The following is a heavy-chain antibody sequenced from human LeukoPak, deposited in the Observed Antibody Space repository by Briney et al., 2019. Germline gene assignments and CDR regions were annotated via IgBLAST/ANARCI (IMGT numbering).Heavy chain of an antibody. J-gene: IGHJ4*02. CDR3: ARDYCSSTSCYRKYYYGSGSYLFGYFDY. CDR2: ISYDGSNK. D-gene: IGHD3-10*01. CDR1: GFTFSSYA. Sequence: GSLRLSCAASGFTFSSYAMHWVRQAPGKGLEWVAVISYDGSNKYYADSVKGRFTISRDNSKNTLYLQMNSLRAEDTAVYYCARDYCSSTSCYRKYYYGSGSYLFGYFDYWGQGTLVTVSS. V-gene: IGHV3-30-3*01.